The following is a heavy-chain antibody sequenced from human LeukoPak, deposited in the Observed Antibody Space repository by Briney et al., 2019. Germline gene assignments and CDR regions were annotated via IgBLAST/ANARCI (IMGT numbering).Heavy chain of an antibody. Sequence: GGSLRLSCAASGFTFSSYAMSWVRQAPGKGLEWVSAISGCGGSTYYADSVKGRFTISRDNSKNTLYLQMNSLRAEDTAVYYCAKDTAVAGDSYFDYWGQGTLVTVSS. CDR1: GFTFSSYA. D-gene: IGHD6-19*01. V-gene: IGHV3-23*01. CDR2: ISGCGGST. CDR3: AKDTAVAGDSYFDY. J-gene: IGHJ4*02.